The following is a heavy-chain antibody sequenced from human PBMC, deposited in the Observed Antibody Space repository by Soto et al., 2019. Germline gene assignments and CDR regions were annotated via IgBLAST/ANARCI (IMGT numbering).Heavy chain of an antibody. D-gene: IGHD6-19*01. CDR3: AKVPIAVAATYGMDV. CDR2: ISYDGSNK. CDR1: GFTFSSYG. J-gene: IGHJ6*02. Sequence: GGSLRLSCAASGFTFSSYGMHWVRQAPGKGLEWVAVISYDGSNKYYADSVKGRFTISRDNSKNTLYLQMNSLRAEDTAVYYCAKVPIAVAATYGMDVWGQGTTVTVSS. V-gene: IGHV3-30*18.